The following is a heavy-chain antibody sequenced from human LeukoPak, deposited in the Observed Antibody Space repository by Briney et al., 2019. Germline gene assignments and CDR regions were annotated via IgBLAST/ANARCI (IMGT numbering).Heavy chain of an antibody. Sequence: GGSLRLSCEASGFTFSNYWMSWVRQAPGKGLEWVANIRTDGSGKYYVDSVKGRFTISRDNAKNSLYLQMNSLRAEDTAVYYCARAPYIAAAGRGYYYGMDVWGQGTTVTVSS. D-gene: IGHD6-13*01. CDR1: GFTFSNYW. J-gene: IGHJ6*02. CDR2: IRTDGSGK. V-gene: IGHV3-7*01. CDR3: ARAPYIAAAGRGYYYGMDV.